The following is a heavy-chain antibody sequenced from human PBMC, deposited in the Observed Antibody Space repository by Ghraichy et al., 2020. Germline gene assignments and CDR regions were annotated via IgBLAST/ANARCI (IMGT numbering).Heavy chain of an antibody. CDR1: GYTFTSYY. J-gene: IGHJ6*03. D-gene: IGHD3-10*01. CDR2: INPISGST. V-gene: IGHV1-46*01. Sequence: VKVSCKASGYTFTSYYMHWVRQAPGQGLEWMGIINPISGSTNYAQKFQGRVTMTRDTSTSTVYMELSSLRSEDTAVYYCARGLVYGSGSYSFHYYYYMDVWGKGTTVTVSS. CDR3: ARGLVYGSGSYSFHYYYYMDV.